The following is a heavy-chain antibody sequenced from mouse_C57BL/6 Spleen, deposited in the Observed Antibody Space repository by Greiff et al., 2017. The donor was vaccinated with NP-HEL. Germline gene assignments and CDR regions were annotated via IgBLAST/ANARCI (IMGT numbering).Heavy chain of an antibody. CDR1: GYTFTSYW. CDR3: SREGGLCDYDVGRFAY. V-gene: IGHV1-53*01. D-gene: IGHD2-4*01. CDR2: INPSNGGT. J-gene: IGHJ3*01. Sequence: QVQLQQPGTELVKPGASVKLSCKASGYTFTSYWMHWVKQRPGQGLEWIGNINPSNGGTNYNEKFKSKATLTVDKSSSTAYMQLSSLTSEDSSCYYCSREGGLCDYDVGRFAYWGQGTLVTVSA.